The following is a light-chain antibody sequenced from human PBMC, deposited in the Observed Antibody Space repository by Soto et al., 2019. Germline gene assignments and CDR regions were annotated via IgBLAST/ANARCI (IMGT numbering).Light chain of an antibody. Sequence: EIVKTQSPATLSVSPGERATLSCRASQSVSSNLAWYQQKPGQAPRLLIYGASTRATGIPARFSGSGSGTEFTLTISSLQSEDFAVYYCQQYNNWPPGTFGQGTKLEIK. V-gene: IGKV3-15*01. CDR3: QQYNNWPPGT. CDR2: GAS. CDR1: QSVSSN. J-gene: IGKJ2*02.